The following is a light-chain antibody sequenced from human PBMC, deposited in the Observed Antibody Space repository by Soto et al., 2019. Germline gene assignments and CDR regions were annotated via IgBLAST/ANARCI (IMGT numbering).Light chain of an antibody. V-gene: IGKV3-20*01. CDR3: QHYGNSPPAT. CDR2: GAS. CDR1: HNFRSSS. J-gene: IGKJ2*01. Sequence: EIVLTQFPGTLSLSPGDRATLSCRASHNFRSSSLAWYQQKPGQAPRLVIYGASRRATDIPDRFSGSGSGPEFTLTVSRLEAEDFAMYYCQHYGNSPPATFGQGTKLEIK.